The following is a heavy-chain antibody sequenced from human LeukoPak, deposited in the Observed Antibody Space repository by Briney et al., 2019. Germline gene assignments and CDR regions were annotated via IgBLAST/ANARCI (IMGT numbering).Heavy chain of an antibody. D-gene: IGHD3-10*02. Sequence: SETLSLTCAVYGESFTTFYWGWIRQTPGKVLEWIGEINHTGSTNYNPSLKSRVTISIDTSKNQFSLKLNSVTAADTAVYYCARRVKVNFVGLFGEDNNYYYMDVWGKGTTVTVS. CDR1: GESFTTFY. V-gene: IGHV4-34*01. CDR2: INHTGST. J-gene: IGHJ6*03. CDR3: ARRVKVNFVGLFGEDNNYYYMDV.